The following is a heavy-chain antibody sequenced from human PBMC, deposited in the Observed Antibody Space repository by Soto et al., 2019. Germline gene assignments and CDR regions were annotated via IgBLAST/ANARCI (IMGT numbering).Heavy chain of an antibody. CDR1: GLPFGTTD. CDR2: IDGSGGIT. V-gene: IGHV3-23*01. J-gene: IGHJ5*02. D-gene: IGHD3-10*01. Sequence: GGSLRLSCAASGLPFGTTDMSWVRQAPGEGLEWVSTIDGSGGITFYADSVKGRFTISRDNSRNTVYLQMNSLRGDDTALYYCVKNSGWFNTWGQGALVTVSS. CDR3: VKNSGWFNT.